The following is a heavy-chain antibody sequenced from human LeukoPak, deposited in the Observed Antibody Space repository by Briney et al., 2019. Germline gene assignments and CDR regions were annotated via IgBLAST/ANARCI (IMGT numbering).Heavy chain of an antibody. J-gene: IGHJ6*02. CDR2: FDPEDGET. CDR3: ATVELMVRGAPTSHYGMDV. V-gene: IGHV1-24*01. D-gene: IGHD3-10*01. Sequence: RASVKVSCKVSGYTLTELSMHWVRQAPGKGLGWMGGFDPEDGETIYAQKFQGRVTMTEDTSTDTAYMELSSLRSEDTAVYYCATVELMVRGAPTSHYGMDVWGQGTTVTVSS. CDR1: GYTLTELS.